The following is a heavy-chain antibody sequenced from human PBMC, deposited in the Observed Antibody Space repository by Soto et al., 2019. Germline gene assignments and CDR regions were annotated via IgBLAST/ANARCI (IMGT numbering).Heavy chain of an antibody. J-gene: IGHJ4*02. Sequence: QVQLVESGGGVVQPGRSLRLSCAASGFTFSSYAMHWVRQAPGKGLEWVAVISYDGSNKYYADSVKGRFTISRHNSKNTLYLQMSSLRAEDTAVYYCARETRVNEGRCFDYWGQGTLVTVSS. CDR3: ARETRVNEGRCFDY. CDR1: GFTFSSYA. D-gene: IGHD4-17*01. CDR2: ISYDGSNK. V-gene: IGHV3-30-3*01.